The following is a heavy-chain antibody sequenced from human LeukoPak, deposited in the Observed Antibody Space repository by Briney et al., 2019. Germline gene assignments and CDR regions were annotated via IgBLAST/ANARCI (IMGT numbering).Heavy chain of an antibody. V-gene: IGHV3-21*01. J-gene: IGHJ6*02. CDR1: GFTFSSYS. CDR2: ISSSSSYI. CDR3: ARGITMVRGVITDYYYYGMDV. Sequence: GGSLRLSCAASGFTFSSYSMNWVRQAPGKGLEWVSSISSSSSYIYYADSVKGRFTISRDNAKNSLCLQMNSLRAEDTAVYYCARGITMVRGVITDYYYYGMDVWGQGTTVTVSS. D-gene: IGHD3-10*01.